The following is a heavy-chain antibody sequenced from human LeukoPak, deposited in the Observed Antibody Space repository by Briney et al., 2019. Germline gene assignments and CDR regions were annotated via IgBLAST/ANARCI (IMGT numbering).Heavy chain of an antibody. Sequence: ASVKVSRKASGYTLPRNSFNWLRRATAQALEWMGWMDPNNGNTNYAQKCQGRVTMTRDTSITTAYMELSSLTYEDTAVYYCARARPGSSDHWGPGTLVTVSS. CDR2: MDPNNGNT. V-gene: IGHV1-8*01. J-gene: IGHJ5*02. CDR1: GYTLPRNS. CDR3: ARARPGSSDH. D-gene: IGHD1-26*01.